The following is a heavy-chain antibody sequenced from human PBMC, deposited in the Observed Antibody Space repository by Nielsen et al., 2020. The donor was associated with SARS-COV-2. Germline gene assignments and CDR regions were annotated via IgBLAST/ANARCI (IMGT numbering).Heavy chain of an antibody. CDR3: AREEVDL. V-gene: IGHV3-21*01. CDR2: ISSSSSYI. Sequence: GESLKISCAASGFTFSSYSMNWVRQAPGEGLEWVSSISSSSSYIYYADSVKGRFTISRDNAKNSLYLQMNSLRAEDTAVYYCAREEVDLWGRGTLVTVSS. J-gene: IGHJ2*01. CDR1: GFTFSSYS.